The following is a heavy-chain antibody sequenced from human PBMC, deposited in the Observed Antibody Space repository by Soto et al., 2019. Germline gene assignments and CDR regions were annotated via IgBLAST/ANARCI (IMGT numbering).Heavy chain of an antibody. J-gene: IGHJ5*02. CDR1: GFSLSNARMG. CDR3: ARMRQGIAAPGFFWFDP. V-gene: IGHV2-26*01. CDR2: IFSNDEK. Sequence: QVTLKESGPVLVKPTETLTLTCTVSGFSLSNARMGVSWIRQPPGKALEWLAHIFSNDEKSYSTSLKSRLTISKDTSKSQVVLTMTNMDPVDTATYYCARMRQGIAAPGFFWFDPWGQGTLVTVSS. D-gene: IGHD6-13*01.